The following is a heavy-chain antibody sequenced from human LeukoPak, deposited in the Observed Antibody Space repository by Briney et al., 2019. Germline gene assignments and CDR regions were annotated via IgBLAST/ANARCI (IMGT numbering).Heavy chain of an antibody. CDR2: IIPILGIA. D-gene: IGHD1-26*01. CDR1: GGTFSSYA. J-gene: IGHJ4*02. Sequence: SVKVSCKASGGTFSSYAISWVRQAPGQGLEWMGRIIPILGIANYAQKFQGRVTITADKSTSTAYMELRSLRSDDTAVYYCARDHNSGSYLFDYWGQGTLVTVSS. V-gene: IGHV1-69*04. CDR3: ARDHNSGSYLFDY.